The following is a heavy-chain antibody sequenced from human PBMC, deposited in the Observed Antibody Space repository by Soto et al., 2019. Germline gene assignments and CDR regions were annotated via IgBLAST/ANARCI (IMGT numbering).Heavy chain of an antibody. V-gene: IGHV1-2*02. J-gene: IGHJ5*02. D-gene: IGHD6-6*01. CDR2: INLNSGDT. CDR1: GYTFTDYY. CDR3: ARARPPFNWFDL. Sequence: PSVKVSCKASGYTFTDYYMEWVRQAPGQGLEWMGWINLNSGDTNFAQQFQGRVTMTRDTSITTAYMDPTRLRSDDTAVYYCARARPPFNWFDLWGQGTLVTVSS.